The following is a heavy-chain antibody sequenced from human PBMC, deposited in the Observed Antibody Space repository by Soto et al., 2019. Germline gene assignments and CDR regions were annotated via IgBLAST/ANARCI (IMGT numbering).Heavy chain of an antibody. CDR2: IDHSGRA. Sequence: ASETLSLTCALYGGSFSDYNWSWIRQPPGKGLEWIGEIDHSGRANYNPSLKSRVTISVDTSKNTFSLKLTSVTAADTAVYFCARGTSQSDYSYYGLDAWGQGTTVTVSS. J-gene: IGHJ6*02. CDR1: GGSFSDYN. CDR3: ARGTSQSDYSYYGLDA. V-gene: IGHV4-34*01.